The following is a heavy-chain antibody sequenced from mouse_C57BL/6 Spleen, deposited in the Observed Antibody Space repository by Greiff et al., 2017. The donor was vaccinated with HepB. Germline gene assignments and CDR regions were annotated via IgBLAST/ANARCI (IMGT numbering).Heavy chain of an antibody. CDR1: GFTFSSYA. J-gene: IGHJ2*01. Sequence: DVMLVESGGGLVKPGGSLKLSCAASGFTFSSYAMSWVRQTPEKRLEWVATISDGGSYTYYPDNVKGRFTISRDNAKNNLYLQMSHLKSEDTAMYYCARVREYYFDYWGQGTTLTVSS. CDR2: ISDGGSYT. V-gene: IGHV5-4*03. CDR3: ARVREYYFDY.